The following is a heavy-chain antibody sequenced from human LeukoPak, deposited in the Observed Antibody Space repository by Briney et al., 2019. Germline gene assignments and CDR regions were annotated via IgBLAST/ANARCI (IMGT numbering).Heavy chain of an antibody. CDR2: IIASGTAM. Sequence: GGSLRLSCAASGFTFSSYSMNWVRQAPGKGLEWVSHIIASGTAMFYADSVKGRFTISRDNAKNSLYLQMNSLRDEDTAVYYCASSGSYRFDYWGQGTLVTVSS. J-gene: IGHJ4*02. D-gene: IGHD1-26*01. CDR3: ASSGSYRFDY. V-gene: IGHV3-48*02. CDR1: GFTFSSYS.